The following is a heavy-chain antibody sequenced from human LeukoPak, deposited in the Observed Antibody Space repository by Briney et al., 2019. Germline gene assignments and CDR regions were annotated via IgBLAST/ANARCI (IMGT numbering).Heavy chain of an antibody. CDR2: IYYSGST. D-gene: IGHD2-21*01. V-gene: IGHV4-39*01. CDR1: GGFISSSSYY. CDR3: ARHVVLAESMWWFDP. J-gene: IGHJ5*02. Sequence: SETLSLTCTVSGGFISSSSYYWGWLRHPPWRGLDGFGSIYYSGSTYYTPSLKSRVTISVDTSKNPSSLKLSSVTAADTAVYYCARHVVLAESMWWFDPWGQGTLVTVSS.